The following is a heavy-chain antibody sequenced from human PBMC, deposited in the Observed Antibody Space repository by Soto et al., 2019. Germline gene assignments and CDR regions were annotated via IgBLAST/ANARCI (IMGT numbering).Heavy chain of an antibody. Sequence: QVQLQESGPGLVKPSETLSLTCTVSGGSISSYYWSWIRQPPGKGLEWIGYIYYSGSTNYNPSLTSRVTISVDTSKNQFSLKLSSVTAADTAVYYCARGGPFDPWGQGTLVTVSS. V-gene: IGHV4-59*01. CDR2: IYYSGST. J-gene: IGHJ5*02. CDR1: GGSISSYY. CDR3: ARGGPFDP. D-gene: IGHD3-16*01.